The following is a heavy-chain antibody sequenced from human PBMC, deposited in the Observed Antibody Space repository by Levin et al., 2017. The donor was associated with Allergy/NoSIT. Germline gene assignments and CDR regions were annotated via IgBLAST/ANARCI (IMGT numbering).Heavy chain of an antibody. Sequence: SETLSLTCSVSGDSIARGGSYWGWVRQHPGQGLEWVGYIYYDGDTFYNPSLKSRVKISPNTSKNQFSLSLSSVTAADTAGYFCTRARTGYVSPFDFWGQGILVTVSS. D-gene: IGHD3/OR15-3a*01. V-gene: IGHV4-31*03. J-gene: IGHJ4*02. CDR2: IYYDGDT. CDR1: GDSIARGGSY. CDR3: TRARTGYVSPFDF.